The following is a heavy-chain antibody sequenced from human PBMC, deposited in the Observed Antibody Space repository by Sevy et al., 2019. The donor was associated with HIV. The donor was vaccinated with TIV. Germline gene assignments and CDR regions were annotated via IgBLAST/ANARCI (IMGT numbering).Heavy chain of an antibody. CDR1: GFTFSSYA. V-gene: IGHV3-64D*06. J-gene: IGHJ4*02. CDR2: ISSNGGST. D-gene: IGHD3-16*02. Sequence: GGPLRLSCSASGFTFSSYAMPWVRQAPGKGLKYVSAISSNGGSTYYADPVKGRFTISRDNSKNTLYLQMSSLRAEDTAVYYCVKEIASYDYVWGSYRPRVFDYWGQGTLVTVSS. CDR3: VKEIASYDYVWGSYRPRVFDY.